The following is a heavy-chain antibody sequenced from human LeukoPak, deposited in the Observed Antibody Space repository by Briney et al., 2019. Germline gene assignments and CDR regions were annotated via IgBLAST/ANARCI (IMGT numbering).Heavy chain of an antibody. CDR1: GSTFSDYY. Sequence: PGGSLRLSCAASGSTFSDYYMSWIRQAPGKGLEWVSYISSSGSTIYYADSVKGRFTISRDNAKNSLYLQMNSLRAEDTAVYYCARDPCSVSCLSAHWFDPWGQGTLVTVSS. J-gene: IGHJ5*02. CDR2: ISSSGSTI. D-gene: IGHD2-2*01. V-gene: IGHV3-11*01. CDR3: ARDPCSVSCLSAHWFDP.